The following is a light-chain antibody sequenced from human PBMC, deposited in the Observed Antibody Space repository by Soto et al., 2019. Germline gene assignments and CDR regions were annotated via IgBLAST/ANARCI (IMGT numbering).Light chain of an antibody. V-gene: IGKV3-15*01. CDR1: QSVSSN. J-gene: IGKJ3*01. Sequence: EIVMTQSPATLSVSPGDRATLSCRASQSVSSNLAWYQQKPGQAPRLLIYGASTRATGITARFSGSGSGTEFTLTISSLQSEDFAVYYCQQYNDWFTFGPGTKVDIK. CDR2: GAS. CDR3: QQYNDWFT.